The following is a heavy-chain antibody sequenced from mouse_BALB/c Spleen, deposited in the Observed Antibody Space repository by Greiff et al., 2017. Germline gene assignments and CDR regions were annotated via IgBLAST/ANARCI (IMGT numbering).Heavy chain of an antibody. Sequence: EVQGVESGGGLVKPGGSLKLSCAASGFTFSSYAMSWVRQTPEKRLEWVASISSGGSTYYPDSVKGRFTISRDNARNILYLQMSSLRSEDTAMYYCARGLSITTVEMDYWGQGTSVTVSS. V-gene: IGHV5-6-5*01. CDR1: GFTFSSYA. D-gene: IGHD1-1*01. J-gene: IGHJ4*01. CDR3: ARGLSITTVEMDY. CDR2: ISSGGST.